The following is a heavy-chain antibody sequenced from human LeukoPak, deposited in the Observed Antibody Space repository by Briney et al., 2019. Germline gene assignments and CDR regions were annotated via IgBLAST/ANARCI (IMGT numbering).Heavy chain of an antibody. J-gene: IGHJ3*02. CDR3: AKILGSGVWYGFDI. D-gene: IGHD2-21*01. V-gene: IGHV4-4*09. CDR1: GGPIGGDH. Sequence: PSETLSLTCSVSGGPIGGDHWSWIRQPPGKALEWIGYIYTTGRTNYNPSLKSRVTISVDTSKNQFSLKLNSVTAADTAVYYCAKILGSGVWYGFDIWGQGTMVTVSS. CDR2: IYTTGRT.